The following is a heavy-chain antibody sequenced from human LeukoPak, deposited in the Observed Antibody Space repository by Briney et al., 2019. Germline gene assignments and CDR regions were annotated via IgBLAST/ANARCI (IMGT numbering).Heavy chain of an antibody. J-gene: IGHJ4*02. D-gene: IGHD1-26*01. Sequence: GGSLRLSCAGSGFTFSSYAMSWVRQAPGKGLEWVSVISGSSDTTYYADSVKGRFTISRDNSKNTLYLQMNSLRAEDTAVYYCARWGARDFDYWGQGTLVTVSS. CDR1: GFTFSSYA. CDR3: ARWGARDFDY. V-gene: IGHV3-23*01. CDR2: ISGSSDTT.